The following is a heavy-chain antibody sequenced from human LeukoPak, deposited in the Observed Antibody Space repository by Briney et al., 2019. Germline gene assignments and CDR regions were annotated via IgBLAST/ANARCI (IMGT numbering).Heavy chain of an antibody. D-gene: IGHD6-19*01. Sequence: SETLSLTCTVSGGSISSSSDYWGWIRQPPGKGLEWIGSIYYSGSTYYNPSLKSRVTISVDTSKNQFSLKLSSVTAADTAVYSCERHSFSSGWKSFDYWGQGTLVTVSS. V-gene: IGHV4-39*01. CDR3: ERHSFSSGWKSFDY. J-gene: IGHJ4*02. CDR1: GGSISSSSDY. CDR2: IYYSGST.